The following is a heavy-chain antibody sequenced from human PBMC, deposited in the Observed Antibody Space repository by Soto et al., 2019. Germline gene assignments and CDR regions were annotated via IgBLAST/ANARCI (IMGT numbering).Heavy chain of an antibody. CDR2: IFYNGTT. CDR3: ARGKGTHRY. D-gene: IGHD3-10*01. J-gene: IGHJ4*02. CDR1: GVALTIYY. V-gene: IGHV4-59*01. Sequence: SETLSLTCSFSGVALTIYYWNWIRQTPGKTLEWIGCIFYNGTTNYNPSLKSRVTISLDMSKNQFSLKLNSVTAEDTALYYCARGKGTHRYWGQGTLVTVSS.